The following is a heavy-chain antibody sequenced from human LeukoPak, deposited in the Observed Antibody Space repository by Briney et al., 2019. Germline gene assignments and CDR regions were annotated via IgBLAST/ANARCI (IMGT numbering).Heavy chain of an antibody. J-gene: IGHJ4*02. CDR2: WNSGSI. D-gene: IGHD3-22*01. Sequence: WNSGSIGYADSVKGRFTISRDNAKNSLYLQMNSLRAEDTALYYCAKDMIHDSSGYYGALDYWGQGTLVTVSS. CDR3: AKDMIHDSSGYYGALDY. V-gene: IGHV3-9*01.